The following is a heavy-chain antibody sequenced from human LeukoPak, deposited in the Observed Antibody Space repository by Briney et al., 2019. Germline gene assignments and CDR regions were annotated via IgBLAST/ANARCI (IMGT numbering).Heavy chain of an antibody. CDR1: GADDFGKYW. D-gene: IGHD3-16*01. CDR3: ARHGNYGGVSWQYMDV. J-gene: IGHJ6*04. Sequence: GESLKISCKVSGADDFGKYWIGWVRQMPAKGLEWIGIIYPSDSTTKYNWEFQGPVTISADEGLNTAYLEWRRVKTSDTATYFCARHGNYGGVSWQYMDVWGTGTTVTISS. V-gene: IGHV5-51*01. CDR2: IYPSDSTT.